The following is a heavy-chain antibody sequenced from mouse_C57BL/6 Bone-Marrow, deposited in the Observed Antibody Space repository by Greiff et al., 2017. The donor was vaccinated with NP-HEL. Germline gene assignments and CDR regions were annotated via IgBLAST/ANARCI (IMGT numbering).Heavy chain of an antibody. CDR1: GYTFTDYN. J-gene: IGHJ2*01. V-gene: IGHV1-18*01. Sequence: EVQWVESGPELVKPGASVKIPCKASGYTFTDYNMYWVKQSHGKSLEWIGDINPNNGGTIYNQKFKGKATLTVDKSSSTAYMELRSLTSEDTAVYYCARFNDGYPDYWGQGTTLTVSS. CDR2: INPNNGGT. D-gene: IGHD2-3*01. CDR3: ARFNDGYPDY.